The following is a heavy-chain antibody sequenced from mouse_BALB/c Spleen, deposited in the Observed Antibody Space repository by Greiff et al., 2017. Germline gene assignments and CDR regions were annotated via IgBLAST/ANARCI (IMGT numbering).Heavy chain of an antibody. CDR1: GFSFTSYD. D-gene: IGHD4-1*01. Sequence: QVQLKESGPGLVAPSQSLSITCTVSGFSFTSYDISWIRQPPGKGLEWLGVIWTGGGTNYNSAFMSRLSISKDNSKSQVFLKMNSLQTDDTAIYYCVRDNWYYFDYWGQGTTLTVSS. V-gene: IGHV2-9-2*01. J-gene: IGHJ2*01. CDR3: VRDNWYYFDY. CDR2: IWTGGGT.